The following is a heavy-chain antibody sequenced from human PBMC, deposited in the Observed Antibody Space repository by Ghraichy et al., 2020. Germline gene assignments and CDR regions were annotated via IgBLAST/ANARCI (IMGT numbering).Heavy chain of an antibody. CDR1: GFTFSSYG. Sequence: GGSLRLSCAASGFTFSSYGMHWVRQAPGKGLEWVAVIWYDGSNKYYADSVKGRFTISRDNSKNTLYLQMNSLRAEDTAVYYCARDQDTMIVGSAYDIWGQGTMVTVSS. D-gene: IGHD3-22*01. CDR2: IWYDGSNK. V-gene: IGHV3-33*01. J-gene: IGHJ3*02. CDR3: ARDQDTMIVGSAYDI.